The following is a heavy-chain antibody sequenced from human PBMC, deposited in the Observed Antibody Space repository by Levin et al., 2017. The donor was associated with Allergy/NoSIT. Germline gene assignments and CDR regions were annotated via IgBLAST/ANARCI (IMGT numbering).Heavy chain of an antibody. Sequence: SETLSLTCTVSGGSISSSSYYWGWIRQPPGKGLEWIGSIYYSGSTYYNPSLKSRVTISVDTSKNQFSLKLSSVTAADTAVYYCARLESGYDGFDYWGQGTLVTVSS. CDR3: ARLESGYDGFDY. V-gene: IGHV4-39*01. CDR1: GGSISSSSYY. D-gene: IGHD5-12*01. CDR2: IYYSGST. J-gene: IGHJ4*02.